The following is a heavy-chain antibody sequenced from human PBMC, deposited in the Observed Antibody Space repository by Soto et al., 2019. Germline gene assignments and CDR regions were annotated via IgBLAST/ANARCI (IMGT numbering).Heavy chain of an antibody. J-gene: IGHJ5*02. D-gene: IGHD6-13*01. CDR1: GFTFTNAW. CDR2: IKSKPDGGTT. Sequence: EVQLVESGGGLVKPGGSLRLSCAASGFTFTNAWMSWVRQAPGKGLEWVGRIKSKPDGGTTDYAAPVKGRFAISRDDSKNTLYLQMNSLKTEDTAVYYCTTGFGAAGSNPWGQGTLVTVSS. V-gene: IGHV3-15*01. CDR3: TTGFGAAGSNP.